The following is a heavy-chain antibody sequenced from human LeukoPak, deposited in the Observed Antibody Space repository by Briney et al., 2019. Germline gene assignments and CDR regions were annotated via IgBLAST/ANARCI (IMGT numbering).Heavy chain of an antibody. CDR3: ARTYSSSWYGGANAFDI. Sequence: ASVKVSCKASGYTFTGYYMHWVGQAPGQGLEWMGWINPNSGGTNYAQKFQGRVTMTRDTSISTAYMELSRLRSDDTAVYYCARTYSSSWYGGANAFDIWGQGTMVTVSS. CDR2: INPNSGGT. J-gene: IGHJ3*02. V-gene: IGHV1-2*02. CDR1: GYTFTGYY. D-gene: IGHD6-13*01.